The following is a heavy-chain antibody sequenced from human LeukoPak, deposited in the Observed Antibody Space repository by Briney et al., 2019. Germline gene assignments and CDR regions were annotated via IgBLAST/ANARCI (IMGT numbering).Heavy chain of an antibody. J-gene: IGHJ4*02. CDR3: AKSFGPVIAAAGTGAD. CDR2: ISGSGGNT. CDR1: GFTFSSYA. D-gene: IGHD6-13*01. Sequence: PGGSLRLSCAASGFTFSSYAMSWVRQAPGKGLEWVSVISGSGGNTYYAGSVRGRFTISRDNSKNALYLQMNSLRAEDTAIYYCAKSFGPVIAAAGTGADWGQGTLVTVSS. V-gene: IGHV3-23*01.